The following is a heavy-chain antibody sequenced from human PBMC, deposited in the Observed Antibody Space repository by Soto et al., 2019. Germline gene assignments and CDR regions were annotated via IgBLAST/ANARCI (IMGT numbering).Heavy chain of an antibody. CDR1: GFTFSSYA. D-gene: IGHD4-17*01. J-gene: IGHJ4*02. Sequence: DVQLLESGGGLIQPGGSLRLSCAASGFTFSSYAMTWVRQAPGRGLEWVSVISGSGGITLYTDSVKGRFTISRDNSKNILFRQMNSLRAEDTAVYYCAKDPNGDYAGAFDSWGQGTLVTVSS. CDR2: ISGSGGIT. V-gene: IGHV3-23*01. CDR3: AKDPNGDYAGAFDS.